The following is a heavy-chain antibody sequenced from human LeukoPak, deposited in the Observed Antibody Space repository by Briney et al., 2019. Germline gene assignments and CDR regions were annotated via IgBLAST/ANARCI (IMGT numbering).Heavy chain of an antibody. Sequence: SETLSLTCTVSGGSINSGGYYWSWIRQPPGKGLEWIGYIYHSGSTYYNPSLKSRVTISVDRSKNQFSLKLSSVTAADTAVYYCARISGSSYYFDYWGQGTLVTVSS. CDR3: ARISGSSYYFDY. V-gene: IGHV4-30-2*01. CDR2: IYHSGST. D-gene: IGHD1-26*01. CDR1: GGSINSGGYY. J-gene: IGHJ4*02.